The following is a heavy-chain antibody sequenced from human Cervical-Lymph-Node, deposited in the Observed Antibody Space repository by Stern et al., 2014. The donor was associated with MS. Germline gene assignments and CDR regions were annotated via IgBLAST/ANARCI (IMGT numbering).Heavy chain of an antibody. D-gene: IGHD3-9*01. J-gene: IGHJ6*02. V-gene: IGHV1-46*03. CDR1: GYTLTSYY. CDR2: LNPRTGST. Sequence: QVQLVDSEAEVKKPGASVKVSCKASGYTLTSYYLNWVRQAPGQGLEWMGILNPRTGSTTYAQKFQGRVTVTRDTSTSTVYMELSSLRSDDTAVYYCARDRGRTILTPAGKYGMDVWGQGTTVIVSS. CDR3: ARDRGRTILTPAGKYGMDV.